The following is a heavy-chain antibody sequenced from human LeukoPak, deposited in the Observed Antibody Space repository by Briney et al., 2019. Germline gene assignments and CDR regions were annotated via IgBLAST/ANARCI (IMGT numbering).Heavy chain of an antibody. Sequence: GGSLRLSCAASGFTFRSYWMSWVRQAPGKGLEWVANIKEDGSEKYYVDSVKGRFTISRDNAKNSLYLQMNSLRAEDTAVYYCARESGLWFGELSDYWGQGTLVTVSS. D-gene: IGHD3-10*01. V-gene: IGHV3-7*03. CDR1: GFTFRSYW. J-gene: IGHJ4*02. CDR3: ARESGLWFGELSDY. CDR2: IKEDGSEK.